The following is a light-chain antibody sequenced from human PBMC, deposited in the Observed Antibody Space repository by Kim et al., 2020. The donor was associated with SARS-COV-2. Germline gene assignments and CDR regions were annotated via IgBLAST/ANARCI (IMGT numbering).Light chain of an antibody. CDR1: SSDVGGYNY. V-gene: IGLV2-8*01. CDR2: EVT. CDR3: SSYATSNWV. J-gene: IGLJ3*02. Sequence: QSALTQPPSASGSPGQSVTISCTGSSSDVGGYNYVSWYQQHPGKAPKLMIHEVTKRPSGVPDRFSGSKSGNTASLTVSGLQAEDEAAYYCSSYATSNWVFGGGTQLTVL.